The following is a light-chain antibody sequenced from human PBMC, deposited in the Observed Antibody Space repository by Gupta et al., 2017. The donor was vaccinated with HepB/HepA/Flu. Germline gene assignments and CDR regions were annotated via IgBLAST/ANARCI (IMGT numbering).Light chain of an antibody. CDR3: QVWDNDRDHVV. Sequence: SYVLAQSPSVSVAPGQTARITCGGNNIGSKSVHWYQQKSGQAPVLVVYDDSGRPSGIPERFSGATSGNTATLTISRAEAGDEADYYCQVWDNDRDHVVFGGGTKLTVL. CDR1: NIGSKS. CDR2: DDS. J-gene: IGLJ3*02. V-gene: IGLV3-21*02.